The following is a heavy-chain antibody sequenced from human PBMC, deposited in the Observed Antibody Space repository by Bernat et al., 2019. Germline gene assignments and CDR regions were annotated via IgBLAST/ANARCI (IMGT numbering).Heavy chain of an antibody. J-gene: IGHJ4*02. Sequence: EVQLVESGGGLVQPGWSLRLSCSASGFTFSSYWMHWVRQAPWKGLVWVSSINTDGSSTSSADSVNRRFTISRDNAKNTLYLQMNRLRAEATAVYYCARDFRMTTVTTGWGQGTLVTVSS. CDR2: INTDGSST. CDR1: GFTFSSYW. CDR3: ARDFRMTTVTTG. D-gene: IGHD4-11*01. V-gene: IGHV3-74*01.